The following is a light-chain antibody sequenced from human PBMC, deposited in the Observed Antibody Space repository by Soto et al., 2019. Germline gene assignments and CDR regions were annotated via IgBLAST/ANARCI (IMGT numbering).Light chain of an antibody. V-gene: IGLV3-1*01. Sequence: SYELTQPPSVTVSPGQTASITCSGDKLRDYCASWYQQKPGQSPVLVNYQDTKRPSGIPERFSGSKSGITATLTISGTQVMDEADYYCQAWDSSVLFGGGTRLTVL. CDR2: QDT. J-gene: IGLJ2*01. CDR3: QAWDSSVL. CDR1: KLRDYC.